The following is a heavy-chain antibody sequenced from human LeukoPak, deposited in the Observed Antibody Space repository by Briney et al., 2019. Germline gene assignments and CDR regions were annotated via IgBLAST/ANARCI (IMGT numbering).Heavy chain of an antibody. CDR2: IKHSGST. V-gene: IGHV4-34*01. CDR3: ARSLPRGGVRGVIRGVDY. Sequence: PSETLSLTCAVYGGSFSGYYWSWIRQPPGKGLEWIGEIKHSGSTNYNPSLKSRVTISVDTSKNQFTLKLSSVTAADTAVYYCARSLPRGGVRGVIRGVDYWGQGTQVTVSS. J-gene: IGHJ4*02. D-gene: IGHD3-10*02. CDR1: GGSFSGYY.